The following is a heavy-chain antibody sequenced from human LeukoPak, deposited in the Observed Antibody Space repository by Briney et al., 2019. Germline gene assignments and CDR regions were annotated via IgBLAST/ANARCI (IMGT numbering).Heavy chain of an antibody. CDR2: ISYDGSNK. D-gene: IGHD6-6*01. CDR1: GFTFSSYA. Sequence: PGGSLRLSCAASGFTFSSYAMHWVRQAPGKGLEWVAVISYDGSNKYYADSVKGRFTISRDNSKNTLYLQMNSLRAEDTAVYYCARDFFKQLVEHHGMSYYFDYWGQGTLVTVSS. J-gene: IGHJ4*02. V-gene: IGHV3-30-3*01. CDR3: ARDFFKQLVEHHGMSYYFDY.